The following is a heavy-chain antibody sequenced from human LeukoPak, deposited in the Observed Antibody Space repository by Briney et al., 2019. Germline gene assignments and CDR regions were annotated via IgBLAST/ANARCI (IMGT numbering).Heavy chain of an antibody. J-gene: IGHJ4*02. CDR2: ISANNGNT. Sequence: ASVKVSCKASGYTFTSYGISWVRQAPGQGLEWIGWISANNGNTNYAQKLQGRVTMTTDTSTSTAYMELRSLRSDDTAVYYCARDRGSRYYYDSSGYYDYWGQGTLVTVSS. D-gene: IGHD3-22*01. V-gene: IGHV1-18*01. CDR1: GYTFTSYG. CDR3: ARDRGSRYYYDSSGYYDY.